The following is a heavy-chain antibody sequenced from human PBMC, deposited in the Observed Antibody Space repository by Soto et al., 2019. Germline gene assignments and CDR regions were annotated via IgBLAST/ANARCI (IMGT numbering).Heavy chain of an antibody. D-gene: IGHD3-3*01. CDR2: MNPNSGNT. CDR3: ASPARNYDFWSGYSFDI. J-gene: IGHJ3*02. V-gene: IGHV1-8*01. CDR1: GYTFTRSG. Sequence: GASVKVSCKASGYTFTRSGISWVRQAPGQGLEWMGWMNPNSGNTGYAQKFQGRVTMTRNTSIGTAYMEPSSLRSEDTAVYYCASPARNYDFWSGYSFDIWGQGTMVTVSS.